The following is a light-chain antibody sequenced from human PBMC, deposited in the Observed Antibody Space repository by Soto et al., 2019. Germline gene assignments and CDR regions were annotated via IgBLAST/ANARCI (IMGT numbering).Light chain of an antibody. CDR2: AAS. CDR3: QQLFDSPIT. J-gene: IGKJ5*01. V-gene: IGKV1-9*01. CDR1: QVISTS. Sequence: IRLTQSASFLSRSIGERVTITWGASQVISTSLAWYQVKPGKAPKLLIYAASTLESGVPSRFSATVSGTEFTLTITSLQTEDFATYYCQQLFDSPITFGQGTRLEIK.